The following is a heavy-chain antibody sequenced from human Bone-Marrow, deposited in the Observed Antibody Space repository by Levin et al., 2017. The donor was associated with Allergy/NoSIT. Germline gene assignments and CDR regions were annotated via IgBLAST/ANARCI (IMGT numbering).Heavy chain of an antibody. CDR3: AREFMWNGMDL. CDR1: GYDFSKSG. Sequence: ASVKVSCTASGYDFSKSGITWVRQAPGQGLEWMGWISGKNGNVRYAQRLQGRVTMTTEASTNTAYMDVRNLTFDDTAVYFCAREFMWNGMDLWGQGTTVIVSS. V-gene: IGHV1-18*01. D-gene: IGHD1-1*01. CDR2: ISGKNGNV. J-gene: IGHJ6*02.